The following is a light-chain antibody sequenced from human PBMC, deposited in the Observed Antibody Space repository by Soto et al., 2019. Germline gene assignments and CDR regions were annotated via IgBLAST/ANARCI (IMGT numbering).Light chain of an antibody. V-gene: IGLV2-14*03. J-gene: IGLJ1*01. CDR2: EVS. CDR1: SSDVGAYDF. CDR3: SSHTTSNTRV. Sequence: QSVLTXPASVSGSPGQSIAISCTGTSSDVGAYDFVSWYQQHPDKAPKLLIYEVSNRPSGVSDRFSGSKSVNTATLTISGLQAEDEADYYCSSHTTSNTRVFGTGTEVTVL.